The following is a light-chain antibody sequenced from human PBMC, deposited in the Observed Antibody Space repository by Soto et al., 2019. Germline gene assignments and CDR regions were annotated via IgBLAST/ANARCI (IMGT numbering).Light chain of an antibody. J-gene: IGLJ1*01. CDR1: SSDVGGYNY. CDR3: SSYTSSSTLLYV. CDR2: DVS. Sequence: QSVLTQPASVSGSPGQSITISCTGTSSDVGGYNYVSWYQQHPGKAPKLMIYDVSNRPSGVSNRFSGSKSGNTASLTISGLQAEEAADYYCSSYTSSSTLLYVFGTGTKVTVL. V-gene: IGLV2-14*01.